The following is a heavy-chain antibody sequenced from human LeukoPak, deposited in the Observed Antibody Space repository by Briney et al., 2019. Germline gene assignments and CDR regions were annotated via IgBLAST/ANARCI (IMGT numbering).Heavy chain of an antibody. D-gene: IGHD3-22*01. J-gene: IGHJ4*02. CDR2: IYTSEST. Sequence: PSETLSLTCTVSGGSISSGSYYLSWIRQPAGKGLEWIGRIYTSESTNYNPSLKSRVTISVDTSKNQFSLKLSSVTAADTAVYYCARDDSSAYLDAFDIWGQGTLVTVSS. CDR3: ARDDSSAYLDAFDI. CDR1: GGSISSGSYY. V-gene: IGHV4-61*02.